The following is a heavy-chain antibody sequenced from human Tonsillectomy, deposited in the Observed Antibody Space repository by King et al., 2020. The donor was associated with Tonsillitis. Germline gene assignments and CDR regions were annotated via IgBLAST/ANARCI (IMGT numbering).Heavy chain of an antibody. CDR2: IKRKTDGGTT. CDR3: STFCSLYYYDSSDPGVVVLDV. CDR1: GFTFSNAW. D-gene: IGHD3-22*01. J-gene: IGHJ6*02. V-gene: IGHV3-15*01. Sequence: VQLVESGGGLVKPGGSLRLSCAASGFTFSNAWMSWVRQAPGKGLEWVGRIKRKTDGGTTDYAAPVKGRFTISRADSKTTMYLQMNSLKTEDTAVYYCSTFCSLYYYDSSDPGVVVLDVWGQGTTVTVSS.